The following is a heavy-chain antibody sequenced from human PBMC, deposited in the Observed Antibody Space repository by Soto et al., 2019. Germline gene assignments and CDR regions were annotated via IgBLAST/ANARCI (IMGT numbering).Heavy chain of an antibody. CDR2: ISFDGNHK. CDR1: GFILGDYA. D-gene: IGHD2-2*01. Sequence: GGSLRLSCSASGFILGDYALHWVRQAPGKGLEWLAVISFDGNHKYYADSVQVRFTVSRDNSQNTLHLEMNSLRAEDTAVYYCARPYCSSTSCPPYYYYYGLNVWGQGTTVTVSS. V-gene: IGHV3-30*17. J-gene: IGHJ6*02. CDR3: ARPYCSSTSCPPYYYYYGLNV.